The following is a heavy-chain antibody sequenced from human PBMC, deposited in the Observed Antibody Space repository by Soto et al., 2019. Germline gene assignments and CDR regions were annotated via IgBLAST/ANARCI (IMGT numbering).Heavy chain of an antibody. Sequence: QVQLVQSGAEVKKPGSSVKVSCKASGGTFSSYTISWVRQAPGQGLEWMGRIIPILGIAHYAQKFQGRVAITADKSTSTAYMELSSLRSEDTAVYYCASGVRIAVAGTDGYYYYGMDVWGPGTTVTVSS. CDR1: GGTFSSYT. J-gene: IGHJ6*02. D-gene: IGHD6-19*01. CDR3: ASGVRIAVAGTDGYYYYGMDV. V-gene: IGHV1-69*02. CDR2: IIPILGIA.